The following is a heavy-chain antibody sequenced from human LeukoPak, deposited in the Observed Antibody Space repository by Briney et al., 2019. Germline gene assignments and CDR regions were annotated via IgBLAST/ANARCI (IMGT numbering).Heavy chain of an antibody. CDR2: ISSTSSTI. CDR1: GFTFGGYS. D-gene: IGHD4-17*01. Sequence: PGGSLRLSCAASGFTFGGYSMNWVRQAPGKGLEWVSYISSTSSTIYYADSVKGRFTISRDNAKNSLYLQMNSLRAEDTAVYYCARERTVTTDWFDPWGQGTLVTVSS. CDR3: ARERTVTTDWFDP. V-gene: IGHV3-48*01. J-gene: IGHJ5*02.